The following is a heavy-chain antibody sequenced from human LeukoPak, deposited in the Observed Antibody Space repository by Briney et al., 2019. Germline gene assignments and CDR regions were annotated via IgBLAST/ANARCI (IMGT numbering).Heavy chain of an antibody. D-gene: IGHD2-15*01. CDR2: IYYSGST. J-gene: IGHJ5*02. V-gene: IGHV4-59*01. CDR3: ARGVSGGRRDSFWFDR. CDR1: GGSISSYY. Sequence: SSETLSLTCTVSGGSISSYYWSWIRQPPGKGLEWIGYIYYSGSTNYNPSLKSRVTISVDTSKNQFSLKLSSVTAADTAVYYCARGVSGGRRDSFWFDRWSQASLVTV.